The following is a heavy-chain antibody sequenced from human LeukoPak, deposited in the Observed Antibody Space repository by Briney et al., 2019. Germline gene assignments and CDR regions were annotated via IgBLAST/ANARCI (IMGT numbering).Heavy chain of an antibody. J-gene: IGHJ4*01. CDR3: ARAPAYYFASGIYRPHYFDY. D-gene: IGHD3-10*01. CDR1: GGSFSGYY. V-gene: IGHV4-34*01. CDR2: INHSGST. Sequence: PSETLSLTCAVYGGSFSGYYWSWIRQPPGKGLEWIGEINHSGSTNYNPSLKSRVTISVDTSKNQFSLKLSSVTAADTAVYYCARAPAYYFASGIYRPHYFDYWGQGTLVTVSS.